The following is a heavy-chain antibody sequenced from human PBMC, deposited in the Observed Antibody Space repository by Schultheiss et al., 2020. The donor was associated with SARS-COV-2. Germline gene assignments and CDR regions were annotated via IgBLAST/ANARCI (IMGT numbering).Heavy chain of an antibody. CDR2: ISHDGSNE. CDR3: ARSGLSDSVVPAAIDP. V-gene: IGHV3-30*09. D-gene: IGHD2-2*01. Sequence: GGSLRLSCAASGFTFSDYYMSWVRQAPGKGLEWVGVISHDGSNEYYADSVKGRFAISRDNSKNTLYLQMNSLRAEDTAVYYCARSGLSDSVVPAAIDPWGQGTLVTVSS. J-gene: IGHJ5*02. CDR1: GFTFSDYY.